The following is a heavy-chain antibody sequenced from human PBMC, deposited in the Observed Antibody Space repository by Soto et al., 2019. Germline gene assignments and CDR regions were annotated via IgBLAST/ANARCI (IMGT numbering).Heavy chain of an antibody. V-gene: IGHV3-23*01. Sequence: GGSLRLSCAASGFTFSSYAMSWVRQAPGKGLEWVSAISGSGGSTYYADSVKGRFTISRDNSKNTLYLQMNSLRAEDTAVYYCAKTYSSSWEPYYFDYWGQGTLVTVSS. D-gene: IGHD6-13*01. J-gene: IGHJ4*02. CDR1: GFTFSSYA. CDR3: AKTYSSSWEPYYFDY. CDR2: ISGSGGST.